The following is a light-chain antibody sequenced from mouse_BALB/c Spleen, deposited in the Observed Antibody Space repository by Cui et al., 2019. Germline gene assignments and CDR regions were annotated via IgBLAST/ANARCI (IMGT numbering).Light chain of an antibody. CDR1: ENIYSN. CDR2: AAT. V-gene: IGKV12-46*01. Sequence: DIQMTQSPASLSVSVGETVTITCRASENIYSNLAWYQQKQGKSPQLLVYAATNLADGVTSRFSGSGSGTQYSLKSNSLQSEECGSYYCQHLWGTPPYTFGGGTKLEIK. CDR3: QHLWGTPPYT. J-gene: IGKJ2*01.